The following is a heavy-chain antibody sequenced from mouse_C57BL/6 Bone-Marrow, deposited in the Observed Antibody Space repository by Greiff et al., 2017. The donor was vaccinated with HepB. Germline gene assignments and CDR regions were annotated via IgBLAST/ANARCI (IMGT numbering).Heavy chain of an antibody. D-gene: IGHD3-2*02. CDR1: GYTFTNYW. Sequence: VKLMESGAELVRPGPSVKMSCKASGYTFTNYWIGWAKQRPGHGLEWIGDIYPGGGYTNYNEKFKGKATLTADKSSSTAYMQFSSLTSEDSAIYYCARCGQLRLREFAYWGQGTLVTVSA. CDR3: ARCGQLRLREFAY. CDR2: IYPGGGYT. V-gene: IGHV1-63*01. J-gene: IGHJ3*01.